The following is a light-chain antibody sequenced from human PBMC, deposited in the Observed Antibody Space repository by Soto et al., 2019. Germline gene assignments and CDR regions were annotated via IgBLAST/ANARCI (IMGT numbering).Light chain of an antibody. CDR1: QSVSSTY. V-gene: IGKV3-20*01. J-gene: IGKJ1*01. CDR3: QQYAGSPWT. CDR2: GAS. Sequence: EIGLTQSPGTLSLSPGERATLSCRASQSVSSTYLAWYRQKPGQAPRLLIYGASSRATGIPDRFSGSGSGTDFTLIISRLEPEDFAVYYCQQYAGSPWTFGQGTKV.